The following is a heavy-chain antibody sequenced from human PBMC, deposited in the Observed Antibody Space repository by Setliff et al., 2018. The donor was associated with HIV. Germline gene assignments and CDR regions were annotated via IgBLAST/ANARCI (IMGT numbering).Heavy chain of an antibody. J-gene: IGHJ4*02. CDR3: GRLSETAMASFDS. D-gene: IGHD5-18*01. CDR1: GGSITSYH. CDR2: IYKGGTT. Sequence: PSETLSLTCSVSGGSITSYHWSWIRQSPGKGLEWIGYIYKGGTTNYKSSLKSRVTISADPSKNQFSLKVTSVTAADTAVYYCGRLSETAMASFDSWGQGTLVTV. V-gene: IGHV4-4*08.